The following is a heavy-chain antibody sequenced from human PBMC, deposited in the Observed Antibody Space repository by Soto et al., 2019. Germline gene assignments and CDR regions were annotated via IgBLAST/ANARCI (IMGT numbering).Heavy chain of an antibody. Sequence: PGGSLRLSCAASGFTFSSHWLSWVRQGLGKRLLWVANIKQDGSEKYYVDSVKGRISISRDNAKNLLFLQMNSLGVEDTALYYCARDRRLPAGLYYFDYWGQGTLVTVSS. D-gene: IGHD2-2*01. CDR1: GFTFSSHW. J-gene: IGHJ4*02. CDR3: ARDRRLPAGLYYFDY. CDR2: IKQDGSEK. V-gene: IGHV3-7*04.